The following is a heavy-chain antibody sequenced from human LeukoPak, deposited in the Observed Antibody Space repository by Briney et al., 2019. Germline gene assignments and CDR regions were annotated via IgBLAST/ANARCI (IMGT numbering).Heavy chain of an antibody. Sequence: GGSLRLSCAASGFTFSDYYMSWIRQAPGKGLEWVSYISSSGSTIYYADSVKGRFTISRDNAKNSLYLQMNSLRAEDMALYYCAKSTVATIKGNFDYWGQGTLVTVSS. D-gene: IGHD5-12*01. CDR3: AKSTVATIKGNFDY. V-gene: IGHV3-11*01. J-gene: IGHJ4*02. CDR2: ISSSGSTI. CDR1: GFTFSDYY.